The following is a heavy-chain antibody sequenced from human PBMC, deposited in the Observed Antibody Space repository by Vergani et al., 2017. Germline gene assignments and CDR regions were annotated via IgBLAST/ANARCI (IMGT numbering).Heavy chain of an antibody. V-gene: IGHV3-23*01. Sequence: EVHLLESGGGLVQSGGSLRLSCAASGFTFSNSAVSRVRQAPGRGLAWVASISGPGLSTYYADSVKGRFSISRDNSKNTVFLQMHSLRAEDTAIYYCVKEKRDVGSYFCDSWGHGILVTVSS. CDR3: VKEKRDVGSYFCDS. D-gene: IGHD2/OR15-2a*01. J-gene: IGHJ5*01. CDR1: GFTFSNSA. CDR2: ISGPGLST.